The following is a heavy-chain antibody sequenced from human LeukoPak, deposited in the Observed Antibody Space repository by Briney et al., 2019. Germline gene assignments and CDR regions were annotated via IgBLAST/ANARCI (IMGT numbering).Heavy chain of an antibody. Sequence: SETLSLTCTVSGGSISSSSYFWGWIRQPPGKGLEWIGSIYYTGTTYYNPSLKSRVTMSVNTSKNQFSLKLTSVTAADTALYYCARDNYGGKGPLNYWGQGTLVTVSS. CDR3: ARDNYGGKGPLNY. J-gene: IGHJ4*02. CDR1: GGSISSSSYF. V-gene: IGHV4-39*07. D-gene: IGHD2-21*01. CDR2: IYYTGTT.